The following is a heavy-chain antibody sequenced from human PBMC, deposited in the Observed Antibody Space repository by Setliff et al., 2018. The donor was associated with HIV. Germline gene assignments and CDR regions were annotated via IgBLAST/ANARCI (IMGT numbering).Heavy chain of an antibody. J-gene: IGHJ4*02. CDR1: GFTFSSYG. CDR2: ISYGGSRK. CDR3: TTWQGYSGSSRAFDY. Sequence: GGSLRLSCAASGFTFSSYGMHWVRQAPGKGLEWVALISYGGSRKHYADSVKGRFTISRDNAKNTLYLQMNSLRAEDTAVYYCTTWQGYSGSSRAFDYWGQGRLVTVSS. V-gene: IGHV3-30*04. D-gene: IGHD1-26*01.